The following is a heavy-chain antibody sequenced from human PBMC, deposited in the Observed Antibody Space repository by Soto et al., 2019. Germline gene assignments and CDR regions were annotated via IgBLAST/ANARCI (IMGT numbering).Heavy chain of an antibody. CDR1: GGSFRGYY. CDR2: INHSGST. D-gene: IGHD6-19*01. CDR3: ELSSGWTENY. J-gene: IGHJ4*02. V-gene: IGHV4-34*01. Sequence: ETLSLTCAVYGGSFRGYYWGWIRQPPGKGLEWIGEINHSGSTNYNPSLKSRVTISVDTSKNQFSLKLSSVTAADTAVYYCELSSGWTENYWGQGTLVTVSS.